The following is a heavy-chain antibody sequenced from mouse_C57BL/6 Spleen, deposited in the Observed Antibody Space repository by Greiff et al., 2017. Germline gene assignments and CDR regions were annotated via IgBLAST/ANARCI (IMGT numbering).Heavy chain of an antibody. J-gene: IGHJ1*03. D-gene: IGHD1-1*01. CDR2: IRNKGNNHAT. CDR3: TSAYYYCSRGYFDV. Sequence: EVQLVESGGGLVQPGGSMKLSCAASGFTFSDAWMDWVRQSPEKGLGWVAEIRNKGNNHATYYAESVKGWFTISRDDSKSSVYLQMNSLRAEDTGMYYCTSAYYYCSRGYFDVWGTGTTVTVSS. V-gene: IGHV6-6*01. CDR1: GFTFSDAW.